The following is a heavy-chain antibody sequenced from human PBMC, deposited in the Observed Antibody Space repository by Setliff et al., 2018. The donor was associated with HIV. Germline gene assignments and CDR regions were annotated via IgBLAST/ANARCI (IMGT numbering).Heavy chain of an antibody. CDR1: GSTFSTYD. J-gene: IGHJ6*02. D-gene: IGHD5-12*01. CDR3: ARDSAIVTTIIDHYYGMDV. Sequence: ASVKVSCKPSGSTFSTYDINWVRQATGQGLEWMGWMNPNSGNTGYAQKFQGRVTMTRNTSISTAYMELSSLRSEDTAVYYCARDSAIVTTIIDHYYGMDVWGQGTTVTVSS. V-gene: IGHV1-8*01. CDR2: MNPNSGNT.